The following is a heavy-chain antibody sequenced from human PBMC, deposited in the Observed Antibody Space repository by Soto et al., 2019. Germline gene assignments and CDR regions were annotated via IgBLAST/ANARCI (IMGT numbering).Heavy chain of an antibody. J-gene: IGHJ6*02. V-gene: IGHV3-43*01. CDR3: AKDIGEWSTFYGMDV. CDR1: GFTFDDYT. CDR2: ISWDGGST. Sequence: PGESLKISCAASGFTFDDYTMHWVRQAPGKGLEWVSLISWDGGSTYYADSVKGRFTISRDNSKNSLYLQMNSLRTEYTALYYCAKDIGEWSTFYGMDVWGQGTTVTVSS. D-gene: IGHD3-3*01.